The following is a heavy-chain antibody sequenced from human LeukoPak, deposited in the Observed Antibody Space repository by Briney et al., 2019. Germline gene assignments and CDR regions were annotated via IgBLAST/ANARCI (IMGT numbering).Heavy chain of an antibody. Sequence: TGGSLRLSCAASGFTFRNYAMSWVRQAPGKGLEWVSAISGSGDSTYYPDSVKGRFTISRDNSKNTLYLQMNSLRAEDTAVYYCAKELDSSGYFDSWGQGTLVTVSS. CDR1: GFTFRNYA. V-gene: IGHV3-23*01. D-gene: IGHD3-22*01. CDR2: ISGSGDST. J-gene: IGHJ4*02. CDR3: AKELDSSGYFDS.